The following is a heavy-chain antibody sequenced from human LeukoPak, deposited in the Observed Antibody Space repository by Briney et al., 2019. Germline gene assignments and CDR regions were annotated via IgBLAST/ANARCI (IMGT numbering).Heavy chain of an antibody. V-gene: IGHV3-21*01. Sequence: GGSLRLSCAASGFTFSTYSMNWVRQAPGKGLEWVSYISSSSSDIYYADSLKGRFTISRDNAKNSLYLQMNSLRAEDTAVYYCARASLLWFGEFPFDYWGQGTLVTVSS. CDR3: ARASLLWFGEFPFDY. D-gene: IGHD3-10*01. J-gene: IGHJ4*02. CDR2: ISSSSSDI. CDR1: GFTFSTYS.